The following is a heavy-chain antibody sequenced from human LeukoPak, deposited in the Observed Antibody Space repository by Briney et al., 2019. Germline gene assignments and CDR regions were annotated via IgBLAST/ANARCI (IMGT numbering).Heavy chain of an antibody. CDR3: ARDPSSTYYDFWSGYSSSAFDI. D-gene: IGHD3-3*01. CDR1: GGSISSSSYY. V-gene: IGHV4-39*07. J-gene: IGHJ3*02. CDR2: IYYSGST. Sequence: PSETLSLTCTVSGGSISSSSYYWGWIRQPPGKGLEWIGSIYYSGSTYYNPSLKSRVTISVDTSKNQFSLKLSSVTAADTAVYYCARDPSSTYYDFWSGYSSSAFDIWGQGTMVTVSS.